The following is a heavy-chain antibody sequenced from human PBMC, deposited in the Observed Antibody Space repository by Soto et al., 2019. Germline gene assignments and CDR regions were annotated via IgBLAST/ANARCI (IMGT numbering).Heavy chain of an antibody. D-gene: IGHD2-2*01. V-gene: IGHV1-69*01. J-gene: IGHJ6*02. CDR2: IIPLFGTS. CDR3: ARDNPVVTSNYNYHYYGMDL. Sequence: QVKLVQSGAEVKKPGSSVTVSCKPSGGTFSTYGINWVRQPPGRGLEWMGGIIPLFGTSHYAQRFQGRVTITADESSSTVYMELSSLRSEDTAVYYCARDNPVVTSNYNYHYYGMDLWGQGTTVTVSS. CDR1: GGTFSTYG.